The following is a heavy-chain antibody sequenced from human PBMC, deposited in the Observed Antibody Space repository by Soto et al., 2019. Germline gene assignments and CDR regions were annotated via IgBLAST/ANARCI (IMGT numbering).Heavy chain of an antibody. V-gene: IGHV4-4*07. Sequence: SETLSLTCTVSGGSISSYYWSWIRQPAGKGLEWIGRIYTSGSTNYNPSLKSRVTMSVDTSKNQFSLKLSSVTAADTAVYYCARDSRTRYYYGSGSYYNPGYFDPWGQGTLVTVSS. D-gene: IGHD3-10*01. CDR2: IYTSGST. CDR3: ARDSRTRYYYGSGSYYNPGYFDP. CDR1: GGSISSYY. J-gene: IGHJ5*02.